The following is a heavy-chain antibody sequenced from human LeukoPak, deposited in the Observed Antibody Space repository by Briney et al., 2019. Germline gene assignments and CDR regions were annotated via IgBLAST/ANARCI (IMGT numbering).Heavy chain of an antibody. CDR2: ISYDGSNK. J-gene: IGHJ5*02. CDR1: GFTISNYP. CDR3: ARSRPATAILAH. D-gene: IGHD2-2*02. Sequence: GGSLRLSCAAFGFTISNYPMNWVRQAPGKGLEWVAVISYDGSNKYYADSVRGRFTISRDNSKNTLYLQMNSLRAEDTAVYYCARSRPATAILAHWGQGTLVTVSS. V-gene: IGHV3-30-3*01.